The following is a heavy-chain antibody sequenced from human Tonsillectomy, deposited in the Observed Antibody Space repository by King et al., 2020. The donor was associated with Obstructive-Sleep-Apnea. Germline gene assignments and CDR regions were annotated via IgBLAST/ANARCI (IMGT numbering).Heavy chain of an antibody. J-gene: IGHJ6*02. Sequence: QLVQSGGGLVQPGRSLRLSCAASGFTFDDYAMHWVRQAPGKGLEWVSGISWNSGSIGYADSVKGRFTISRDNAKNSLYLQMNSLRAEDTALYYCAKDKGIYGSGSYYYGMDVWGQGTTVTVSS. V-gene: IGHV3-9*01. CDR3: AKDKGIYGSGSYYYGMDV. CDR2: ISWNSGSI. CDR1: GFTFDDYA. D-gene: IGHD3-10*01.